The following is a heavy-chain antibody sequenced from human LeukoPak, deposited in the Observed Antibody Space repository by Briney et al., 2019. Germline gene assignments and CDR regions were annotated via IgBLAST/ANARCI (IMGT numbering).Heavy chain of an antibody. V-gene: IGHV7-4-1*02. J-gene: IGHJ4*02. Sequence: ASVKVSCKASGYTFTSYAMNWVRQAPGQGLEWMGWINTNAGNPTNAQGFTGRFVFSLDTSVSTAYLQISSLKAEDTAVYYCARAPDFWSGYPEHFDYWGQGTLVTVSS. CDR1: GYTFTSYA. CDR3: ARAPDFWSGYPEHFDY. D-gene: IGHD3-3*01. CDR2: INTNAGNP.